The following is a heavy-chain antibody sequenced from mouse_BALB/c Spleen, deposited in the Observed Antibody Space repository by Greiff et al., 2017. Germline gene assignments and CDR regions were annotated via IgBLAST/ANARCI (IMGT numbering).Heavy chain of an antibody. D-gene: IGHD4-1*01. CDR2: IRSKSNNYAT. V-gene: IGHV10-1*02. Sequence: EVQLVESGGGLVQPKGSLKLSCAASGFTFNTYAMNWVRQAPGKGLEWVARIRSKSNNYATYYADSVKDRFTISRDDSQSMLYLQMNNLKTEDTAMYYCVRPKLVDWYFDVWGAGTTVTVSS. CDR1: GFTFNTYA. J-gene: IGHJ1*01. CDR3: VRPKLVDWYFDV.